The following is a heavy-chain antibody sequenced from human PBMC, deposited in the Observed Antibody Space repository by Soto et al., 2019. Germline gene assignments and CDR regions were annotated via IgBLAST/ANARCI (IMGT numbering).Heavy chain of an antibody. CDR2: IRSKAYGGTT. Sequence: LSLTCAVSGFSISSGHYWGWFRQAPGKGLEWVGFIRSKAYGGTTEYAASVKGRFTISRDDSKSIAYLQMNSLKTEDTAVYYCTRVVPAAMRYYYYGMDVWGQGTTVTVSS. CDR3: TRVVPAAMRYYYYGMDV. V-gene: IGHV3-49*03. J-gene: IGHJ6*02. CDR1: GFSISSGHY. D-gene: IGHD2-2*01.